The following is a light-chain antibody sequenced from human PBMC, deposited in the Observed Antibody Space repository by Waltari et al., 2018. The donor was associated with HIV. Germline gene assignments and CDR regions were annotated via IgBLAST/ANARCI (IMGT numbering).Light chain of an antibody. CDR2: GNS. V-gene: IGLV1-40*01. Sequence: QSVLTQPPSVSGAPGQRVTISCTGSSSNLWPGYHVHWYQRLPGTAPKLLIYGNSNRPSGVPDRFSGSKSGTSASLAITGLQAEDEADYHCQSHDSSLSGYVFGTGTKVTVL. CDR1: SSNLWPGYH. J-gene: IGLJ1*01. CDR3: QSHDSSLSGYV.